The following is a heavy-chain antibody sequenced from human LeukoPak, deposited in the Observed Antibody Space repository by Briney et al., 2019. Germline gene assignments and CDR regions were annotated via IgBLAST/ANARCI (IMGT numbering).Heavy chain of an antibody. Sequence: PGGSLRLSCAASGFTFSSYGMHWVRQAPGKGLEWVAFIRYDGSNKYYADSVKGRFTISRDNSKNTLYLQMNGLRAEDTAVYYCATSIAVADPTGGFDYWGQGTLVTVSS. CDR2: IRYDGSNK. J-gene: IGHJ4*02. CDR3: ATSIAVADPTGGFDY. V-gene: IGHV3-30*02. CDR1: GFTFSSYG. D-gene: IGHD6-19*01.